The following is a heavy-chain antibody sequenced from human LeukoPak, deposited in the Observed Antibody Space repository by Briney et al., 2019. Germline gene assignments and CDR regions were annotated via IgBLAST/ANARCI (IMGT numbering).Heavy chain of an antibody. V-gene: IGHV3-74*01. CDR3: TRAVAVTASDS. Sequence: PGRSLRLSCAASGFTFSSFWMHWVRQAPGEGLVWVSRINGAGSITTYADSVKGRFTISRDNAKNTLYLQMSSLRAEDTAVYYCTRAVAVTASDSWGQGTLVTVSS. J-gene: IGHJ4*02. CDR2: INGAGSIT. D-gene: IGHD2-21*02. CDR1: GFTFSSFW.